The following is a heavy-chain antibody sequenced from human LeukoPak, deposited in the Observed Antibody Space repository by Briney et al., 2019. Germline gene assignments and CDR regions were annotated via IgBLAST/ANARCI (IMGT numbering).Heavy chain of an antibody. J-gene: IGHJ2*01. V-gene: IGHV3-33*06. D-gene: IGHD1-26*01. CDR1: GFTFSSYG. Sequence: GGSLRLSCAASGFTFSSYGMHWVRQAPGKGLEWVAVIWYDGSDKYYADSVKGRFTISRDSSKNTLFLHMNTLSAEDTAIYYCAKDRTVGASYWYFDLWGRGTLVTVSS. CDR3: AKDRTVGASYWYFDL. CDR2: IWYDGSDK.